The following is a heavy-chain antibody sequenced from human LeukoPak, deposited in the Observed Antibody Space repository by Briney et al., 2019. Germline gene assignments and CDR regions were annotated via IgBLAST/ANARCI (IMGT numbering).Heavy chain of an antibody. CDR1: GFTFSSYG. D-gene: IGHD2-2*02. CDR2: IRYDGSNK. V-gene: IGHV3-30*02. CDR3: AKRYQLLYVYGDAFDI. Sequence: GGSLRLSCAASGFTFSSYGMHWVRQAPGKGLEWVAFIRYDGSNKYYADSVKGRFTISRDNSKNTLYLQTNSLRAEDTAVYYCAKRYQLLYVYGDAFDIWGQGTMVTVSS. J-gene: IGHJ3*02.